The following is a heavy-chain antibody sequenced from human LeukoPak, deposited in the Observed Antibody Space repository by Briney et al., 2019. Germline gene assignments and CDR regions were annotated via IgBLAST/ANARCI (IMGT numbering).Heavy chain of an antibody. J-gene: IGHJ4*02. CDR3: AKDRWSWLQEPFDY. V-gene: IGHV3-30*04. CDR2: ISYDGSNK. CDR1: GFTFSSYA. D-gene: IGHD5-24*01. Sequence: GGSLRLSCAASGFTFSSYAMHWVRQAPGKGLEWVAVISYDGSNKYYADSVKGRFTISRDNSKNTLYLQMNSLRAEDTAVYYCAKDRWSWLQEPFDYWGQGTLVTVSS.